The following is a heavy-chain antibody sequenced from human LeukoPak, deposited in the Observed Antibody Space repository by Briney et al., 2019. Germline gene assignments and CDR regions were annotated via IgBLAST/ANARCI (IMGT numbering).Heavy chain of an antibody. CDR2: ISSSSSYV. D-gene: IGHD1-26*01. CDR1: GFTFSSYS. Sequence: GGSLRLSCAASGFTFSSYSMNWVRQAPGKGLEWVSSISSSSSYVYYADSVKGRFTISRDNAKNSLYLQMNSLRAEDTAVYYCVREGMGGSYYLEWGQGTLVTVSS. J-gene: IGHJ4*02. CDR3: VREGMGGSYYLE. V-gene: IGHV3-21*01.